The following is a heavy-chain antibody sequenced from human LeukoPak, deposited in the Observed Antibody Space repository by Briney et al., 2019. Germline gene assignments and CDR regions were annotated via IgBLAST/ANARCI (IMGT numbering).Heavy chain of an antibody. D-gene: IGHD3-10*01. CDR2: ISGSGGRT. Sequence: GGSLRLSCAASGFTFSSYAMSWVRQAPGKGLEWVSAISGSGGRTYYADSVKGRFTISRDNSKNTLYLQMNSLRAEDTAVYYCAKVGRINYGSGSYYYDYWGQGTLVTVSS. V-gene: IGHV3-23*01. CDR3: AKVGRINYGSGSYYYDY. CDR1: GFTFSSYA. J-gene: IGHJ4*02.